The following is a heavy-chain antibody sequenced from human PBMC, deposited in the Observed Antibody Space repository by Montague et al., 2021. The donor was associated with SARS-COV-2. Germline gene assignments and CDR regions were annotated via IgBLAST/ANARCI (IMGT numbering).Heavy chain of an antibody. CDR3: ERHVDPYDGHCRNWYFDL. CDR1: GGSISSNLFY. J-gene: IGHJ2*01. D-gene: IGHD4-23*01. V-gene: IGHV4-39*01. CDR2: ISYTGST. Sequence: SETLSLTCTVSGGSISSNLFYWVWIRQTPGKGREWIGDISYTGSTCYNPSLKIRVTVAVDTSKNQFSLRLISLTAADTAMYYCERHVDPYDGHCRNWYFDLWGRGTLVTVSS.